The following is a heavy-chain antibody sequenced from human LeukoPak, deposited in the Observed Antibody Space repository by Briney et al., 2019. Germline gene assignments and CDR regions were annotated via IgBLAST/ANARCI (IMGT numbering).Heavy chain of an antibody. CDR2: IYTSGST. Sequence: SETLSLTCTVSGGSISSGSYYWSWIRQPAGKGLEWIGRIYTSGSTNYNPSLKSRVTISVDTSKNQFSLKLSSVTAADTAVYYCARGYYYDSSGTFDYWGQGTLVTVSS. CDR1: GGSISSGSYY. CDR3: ARGYYYDSSGTFDY. V-gene: IGHV4-61*02. J-gene: IGHJ4*02. D-gene: IGHD3-22*01.